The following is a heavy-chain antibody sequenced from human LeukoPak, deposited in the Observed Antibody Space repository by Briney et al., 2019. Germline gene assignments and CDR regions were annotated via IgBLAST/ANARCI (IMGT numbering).Heavy chain of an antibody. J-gene: IGHJ3*02. CDR1: GGSISSSSYF. V-gene: IGHV4-39*07. D-gene: IGHD3-22*01. Sequence: SETLSLTCTVSGGSISSSSYFWGWIRQPPGKGLEWIGSIYYSGSTYYNPSLKSRVSISVDTSKNQFSLKLSSVTAADTAVYYCARGRTSITMISHAFDIWGQGTMVTVSS. CDR2: IYYSGST. CDR3: ARGRTSITMISHAFDI.